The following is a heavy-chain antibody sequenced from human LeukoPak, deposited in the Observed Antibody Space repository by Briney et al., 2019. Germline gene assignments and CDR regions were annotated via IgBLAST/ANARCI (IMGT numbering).Heavy chain of an antibody. CDR3: ARDGVTTGGYYYYDGMDV. D-gene: IGHD4-17*01. CDR1: GYTFTSYG. CDR2: ISAYNGNT. Sequence: ASVKVSCKASGYTFTSYGISWVRQAPGQGLEWMGWISAYNGNTNYAQKLQGRVTMTTDTSTSTAYMELRSLRSDDTAVYYCARDGVTTGGYYYYDGMDVWGQGTTVTVSS. V-gene: IGHV1-18*01. J-gene: IGHJ6*02.